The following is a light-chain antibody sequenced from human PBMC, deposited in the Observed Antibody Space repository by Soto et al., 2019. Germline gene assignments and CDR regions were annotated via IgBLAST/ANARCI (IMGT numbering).Light chain of an antibody. CDR2: AAS. Sequence: DIQMTQSPSSLSASVGDRVTITCRASQGIRNDLAWYQQKPGKTPKRLIYAASSLQSGVPSRFSGSASGTEFTPTISSLQPEDSATYYCLQHNSYPWTFGQGTKVEIK. V-gene: IGKV1-17*01. CDR1: QGIRND. CDR3: LQHNSYPWT. J-gene: IGKJ1*01.